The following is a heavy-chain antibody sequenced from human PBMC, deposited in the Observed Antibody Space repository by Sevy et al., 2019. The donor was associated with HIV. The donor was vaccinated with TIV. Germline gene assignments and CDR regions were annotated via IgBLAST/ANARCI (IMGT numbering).Heavy chain of an antibody. Sequence: GESLKISCAASGFTFSTYAMHWVRQAPGKGLEWVAVISYDGSNTYYADSVKGRFTISRDSSKNTLYLQMNSLRAEDTAVYFWARDGGYDSRGYDLSNYWGQGTLVTVSS. V-gene: IGHV3-30-3*01. CDR1: GFTFSTYA. D-gene: IGHD3-22*01. J-gene: IGHJ4*02. CDR2: ISYDGSNT. CDR3: ARDGGYDSRGYDLSNY.